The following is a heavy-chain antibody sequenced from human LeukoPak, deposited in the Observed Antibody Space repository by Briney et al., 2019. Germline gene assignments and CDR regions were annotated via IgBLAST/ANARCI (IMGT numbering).Heavy chain of an antibody. V-gene: IGHV3-64*01. Sequence: GGSLRLSCAASGFTFSSYAMHWVRQAPGKGLEYVSTISSNGGSTYYANSVKGRFTISRDNSKNTLYLQVGSLRAEDMAVYYCAKGQYNWNDGAFDYWGQGTLVTVSS. CDR1: GFTFSSYA. D-gene: IGHD1-20*01. CDR2: ISSNGGST. J-gene: IGHJ4*02. CDR3: AKGQYNWNDGAFDY.